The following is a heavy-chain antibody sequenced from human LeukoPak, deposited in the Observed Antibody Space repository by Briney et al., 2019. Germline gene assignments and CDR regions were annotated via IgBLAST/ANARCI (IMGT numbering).Heavy chain of an antibody. J-gene: IGHJ4*02. V-gene: IGHV1-2*02. CDR3: ARDRWMIAFGGADYFDY. Sequence: GASVKVSCKASGYTFTGYYMHWVRQAPGQGLEWMGWINPNSGGTNYAQKFQGRVTMTRDTSISTAYMELSRLRSDDTAVYYCARDRWMIAFGGADYFDYWGQGTPVTVSS. CDR1: GYTFTGYY. D-gene: IGHD3-16*01. CDR2: INPNSGGT.